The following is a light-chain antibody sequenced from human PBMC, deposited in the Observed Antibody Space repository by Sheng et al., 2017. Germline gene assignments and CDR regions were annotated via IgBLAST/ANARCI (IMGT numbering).Light chain of an antibody. CDR1: QSISGY. CDR3: QESYISLI. CDR2: AAS. V-gene: IGKV1-39*01. Sequence: DIQMTQSPSSLSASVGDTITITCRASQSISGYLNWYQQKPGTAPKLLVYAASTLESGVPSRFSGRGLGTDFTLTITNLQLEDFATYYCQESYISLIFGPGTTVDL. J-gene: IGKJ3*01.